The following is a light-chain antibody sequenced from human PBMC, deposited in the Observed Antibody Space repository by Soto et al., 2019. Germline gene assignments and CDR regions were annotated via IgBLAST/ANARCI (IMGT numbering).Light chain of an antibody. CDR2: DAS. Sequence: AIQLTQSPSSLSASVGDRVTITCRASQGISSALAWYQQKPGKAPNLLIYDASSLESGVPSRFSGSGSGTDFTLTIISLQPEDFATYYCQQFNSYPLPFGGGTKVEIK. CDR1: QGISSA. J-gene: IGKJ4*01. V-gene: IGKV1-13*02. CDR3: QQFNSYPLP.